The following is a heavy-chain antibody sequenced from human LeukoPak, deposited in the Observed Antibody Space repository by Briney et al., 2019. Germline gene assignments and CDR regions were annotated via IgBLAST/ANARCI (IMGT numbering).Heavy chain of an antibody. V-gene: IGHV3-48*04. CDR1: GFTFSSYS. Sequence: GGSLRLSCAASGFTFSSYSMNWVRQAPGKGLEWVSYISSSSRTIYYADSVKGRFTISRDDAKKSLYLQMNSLRAEDTAVYFCARYSEVYYYVDVWGTGTTVTVSS. CDR3: ARYSEVYYYVDV. D-gene: IGHD2-21*01. J-gene: IGHJ6*03. CDR2: ISSSSRTI.